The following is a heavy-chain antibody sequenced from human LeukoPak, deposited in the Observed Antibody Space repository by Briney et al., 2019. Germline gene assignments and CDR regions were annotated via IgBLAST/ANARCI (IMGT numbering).Heavy chain of an antibody. Sequence: PGRSLRLSCAASGFTFSSYGMHWVRQAPGKGLEWVAVISYDGSNKYYADSVKGRFTISRDNSKNTLYVQMNSLRAEDTAVYYCAKDFPVVVGGDYYYGMDVWGQGTTVTVSS. V-gene: IGHV3-30*18. CDR3: AKDFPVVVGGDYYYGMDV. J-gene: IGHJ6*02. CDR2: ISYDGSNK. D-gene: IGHD2-21*01. CDR1: GFTFSSYG.